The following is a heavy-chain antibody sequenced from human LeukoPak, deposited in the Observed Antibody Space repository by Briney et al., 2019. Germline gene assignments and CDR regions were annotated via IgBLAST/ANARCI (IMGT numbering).Heavy chain of an antibody. V-gene: IGHV4-59*12. CDR2: IYYSGST. Sequence: SETLSLTCTVSGGSISSYYWSWIRQPPGKGLEWIGYIYYSGSTNYNPSLKSRVTISVDTSKNQFSLKLSSVTAADTAVYYCARPRTTGSLDAFDIWGQGTMVTVSS. J-gene: IGHJ3*02. CDR1: GGSISSYY. D-gene: IGHD3-9*01. CDR3: ARPRTTGSLDAFDI.